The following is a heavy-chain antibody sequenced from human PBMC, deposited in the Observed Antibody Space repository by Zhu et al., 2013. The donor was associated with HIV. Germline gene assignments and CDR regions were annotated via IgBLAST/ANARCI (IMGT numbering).Heavy chain of an antibody. D-gene: IGHD1-26*01. CDR3: VTWKWELRTGGRWFDP. CDR2: FDPEDGET. J-gene: IGHJ5*02. Sequence: QVQLVQSGAEVKKPGASVKVSCKVSGYTLTELSMHWVRQAPGKGLEWMGGFDPEDGETIHAQKFQGRVTMTEDTSTDTAYMELSSLRSEDTAVYYCVTWKWELRTGGRWFDPWGQGTLVTVSS. CDR1: GYTLTELS. V-gene: IGHV1-24*01.